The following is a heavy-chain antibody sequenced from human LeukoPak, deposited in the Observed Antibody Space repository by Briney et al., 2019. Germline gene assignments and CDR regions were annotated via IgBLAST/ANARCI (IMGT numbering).Heavy chain of an antibody. J-gene: IGHJ4*02. Sequence: AASVKVSCKASGYTFTGYYMHWGRQAPGQGLESMGWINPNSGGTNYAQKFQGRVTMTRDTSISTAYMELSRLRSDDTAVYYCASWRSVAASPFDYWGQGTLVTVSS. CDR2: INPNSGGT. CDR1: GYTFTGYY. D-gene: IGHD2-15*01. V-gene: IGHV1-2*02. CDR3: ASWRSVAASPFDY.